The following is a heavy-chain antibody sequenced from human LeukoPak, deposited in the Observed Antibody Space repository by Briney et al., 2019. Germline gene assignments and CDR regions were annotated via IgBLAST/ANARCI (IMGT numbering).Heavy chain of an antibody. D-gene: IGHD6-13*01. V-gene: IGHV3-21*04. J-gene: IGHJ4*02. Sequence: GGSLRLSCAASGFTFSSYSMNWVRQAPGKGLEWVSSISGSSSYIYYADSVKGRFTISRDNSKNTLYLQMNSLRAEDTAVYYCAKGVKQLLPPLDYWGQGTLVTVSS. CDR2: ISGSSSYI. CDR1: GFTFSSYS. CDR3: AKGVKQLLPPLDY.